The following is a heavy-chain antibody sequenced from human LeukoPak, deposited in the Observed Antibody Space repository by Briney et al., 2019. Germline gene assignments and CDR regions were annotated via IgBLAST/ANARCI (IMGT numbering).Heavy chain of an antibody. CDR3: ARGRDSSTYYYYYMDV. D-gene: IGHD3-22*01. V-gene: IGHV1-8*03. CDR1: GYTFTSYG. Sequence: ASVKVSCKASGYTFTSYGISWVRQTPGQGLEWMGWMNPNSGNTGYAHKFQGRVTITRNTSISTAYMELSSLRSEDTAVYYCARGRDSSTYYYYYMDVWGKGTTVTVSS. CDR2: MNPNSGNT. J-gene: IGHJ6*03.